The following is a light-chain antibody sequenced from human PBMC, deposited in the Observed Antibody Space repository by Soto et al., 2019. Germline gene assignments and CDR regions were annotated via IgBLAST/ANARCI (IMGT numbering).Light chain of an antibody. CDR3: QHYNSYPWT. CDR1: HSISIW. V-gene: IGKV1-5*03. Sequence: DIQMTQSPSTLSASVGDLVTITCRASHSISIWLAWYQQKPGKAPKLQIYQASSLESGVPSRFSGSGSGTEFTLTSSSLQPDDFATYYCQHYNSYPWTFGQGTKVDIK. J-gene: IGKJ1*01. CDR2: QAS.